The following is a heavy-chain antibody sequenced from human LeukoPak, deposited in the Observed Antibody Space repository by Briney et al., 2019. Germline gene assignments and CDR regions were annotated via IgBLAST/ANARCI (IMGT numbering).Heavy chain of an antibody. V-gene: IGHV4-39*02. Sequence: PSETLSLTCTVSGGSISNNSYYWGWIRQPPGKGLEWIGGIYYSGSTYYNPSLKSRVTISVDTSKNQFSLKLSSVTAADTAVYYCAREPLEMATIGDYWGQGTLVTVSS. D-gene: IGHD5-24*01. J-gene: IGHJ4*02. CDR2: IYYSGST. CDR3: AREPLEMATIGDY. CDR1: GGSISNNSYY.